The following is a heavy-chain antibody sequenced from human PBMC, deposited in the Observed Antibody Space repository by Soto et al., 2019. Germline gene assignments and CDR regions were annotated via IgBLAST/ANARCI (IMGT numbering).Heavy chain of an antibody. CDR2: INHSGST. J-gene: IGHJ5*02. CDR3: AGRYGSESYNWSEP. Sequence: SETQSLTCAVYGGSFSGYYCSWIRQPPGKGLEWIGEINHSGSTNYNPSLKSRVTISVDTSKNQFSLKLSSVTAADTAVSYCAGRYGSESYNWSEPWGQGTLVTVS. V-gene: IGHV4-34*01. CDR1: GGSFSGYY. D-gene: IGHD6-25*01.